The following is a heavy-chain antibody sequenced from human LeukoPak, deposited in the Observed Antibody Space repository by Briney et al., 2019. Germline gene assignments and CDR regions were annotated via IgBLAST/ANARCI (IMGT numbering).Heavy chain of an antibody. D-gene: IGHD2-15*01. CDR3: ARDKAVVVVAASPYNWFDP. CDR1: GGSISSYY. J-gene: IGHJ5*02. CDR2: IYTSGST. V-gene: IGHV4-4*07. Sequence: SETLSLTCTVSGGSISSYYGSWLRPPPGEGLEWLGRIYTSGSTNYNPSLKSRVTMSVDTSKNQFSLKLSSVTAADTAVYYCARDKAVVVVAASPYNWFDPWGQGTLVTVSS.